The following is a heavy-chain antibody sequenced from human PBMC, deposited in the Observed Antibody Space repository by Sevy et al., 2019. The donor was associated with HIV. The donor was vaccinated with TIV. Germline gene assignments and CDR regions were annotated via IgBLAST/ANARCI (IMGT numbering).Heavy chain of an antibody. D-gene: IGHD5-12*01. CDR2: ISGSGGAT. CDR3: AKVDRTFYGMDV. J-gene: IGHJ6*02. CDR1: GFTFARYA. Sequence: GGSLRLSCAASGFTFARYAMNWVRQAPGKGLEWVSAISGSGGATYYAESVEGRFTISRDNSRETLYVQMNSLRVEDTAGYYCAKVDRTFYGMDVWGQGTTVTVSS. V-gene: IGHV3-23*01.